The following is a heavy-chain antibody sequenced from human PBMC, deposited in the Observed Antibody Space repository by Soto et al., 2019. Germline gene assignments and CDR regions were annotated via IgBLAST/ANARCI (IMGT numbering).Heavy chain of an antibody. CDR3: ARDRSATGTTSPPQTKTYYYYGMDV. CDR2: ISAYNGNT. Sequence: VASVKVSCKASGYTFTSYGISWVRQAPGQGLEWMGWISAYNGNTNYAQKLQGRVTMTTDTSTSTAYMELRSLGSDDTAVYYCARDRSATGTTSPPQTKTYYYYGMDVWGQGTTVTVSS. D-gene: IGHD1-1*01. V-gene: IGHV1-18*01. CDR1: GYTFTSYG. J-gene: IGHJ6*02.